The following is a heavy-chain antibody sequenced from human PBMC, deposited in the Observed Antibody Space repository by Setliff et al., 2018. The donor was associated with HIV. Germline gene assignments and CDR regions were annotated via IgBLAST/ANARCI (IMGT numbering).Heavy chain of an antibody. CDR1: GASISSNT. CDR3: AKTPSSGWYSLYLDY. CDR2: IYNSVTT. V-gene: IGHV4-59*12. J-gene: IGHJ4*02. Sequence: SETLSLTCIVSGASISSNTWSWIRQAPGKGLQWIGFIYNSVTTNYNPSLKSRVTISLDRSKNQFFLGLTSVTAADTAVYYCAKTPSSGWYSLYLDYWGQGTLVTVSS. D-gene: IGHD6-19*01.